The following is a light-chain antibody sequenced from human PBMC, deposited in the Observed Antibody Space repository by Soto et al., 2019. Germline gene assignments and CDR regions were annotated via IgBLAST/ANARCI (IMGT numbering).Light chain of an antibody. CDR1: SSDVGSYNL. V-gene: IGLV2-23*02. J-gene: IGLJ1*01. CDR3: CSYAGSDNFV. CDR2: DVS. Sequence: QAVVTQPASVSGSPGQSITISCTGTSSDVGSYNLVSWYQQHPGKAPKVMIYDVSKRPSGVSNRFSASKSGNTASLTISGLQPEDEADYYCCSYAGSDNFVFGTGTKLTVL.